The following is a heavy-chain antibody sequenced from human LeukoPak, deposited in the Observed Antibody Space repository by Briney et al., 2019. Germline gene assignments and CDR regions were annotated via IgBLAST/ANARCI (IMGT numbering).Heavy chain of an antibody. D-gene: IGHD3-10*01. CDR3: ATDLFPYYYGSGSYPMTYGMDV. J-gene: IGHJ6*02. Sequence: ASVKVSCKASGYTFTSYGISWVRQAPGQGLEWMGWISAYNGNTNYAKKLQGRVTMTTDTSTSTAYMELRSLRSDDTAVYYCATDLFPYYYGSGSYPMTYGMDVWGQGTTVTVSS. CDR1: GYTFTSYG. CDR2: ISAYNGNT. V-gene: IGHV1-18*01.